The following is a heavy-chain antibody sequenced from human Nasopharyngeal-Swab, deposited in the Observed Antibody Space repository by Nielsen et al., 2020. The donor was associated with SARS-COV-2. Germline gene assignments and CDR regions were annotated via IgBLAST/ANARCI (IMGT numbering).Heavy chain of an antibody. Sequence: SETLSLTCTVSGGSISSGGYYWSWIRQHPGKGLEWIGYIYYSGSTYYNPSLKSRVTISVDTSKNQFSLKLSSVTAADTAVYYCARARGITIFGVVITGAFDIWGQGTMVTVSS. V-gene: IGHV4-31*03. J-gene: IGHJ3*02. CDR2: IYYSGST. D-gene: IGHD3-3*01. CDR1: GGSISSGGYY. CDR3: ARARGITIFGVVITGAFDI.